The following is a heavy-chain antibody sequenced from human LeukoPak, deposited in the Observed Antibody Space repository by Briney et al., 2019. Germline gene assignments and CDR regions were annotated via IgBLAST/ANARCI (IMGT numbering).Heavy chain of an antibody. CDR2: VYYSVST. CDR3: ARGLLGDYVFRARARPDWCDP. J-gene: IGHJ5*02. Sequence: SETLSLTCTVSGGSITSYYWSWIWQPPGEGLERIGYVYYSVSTNYNTSLKSRVTISVDTSTNQFSLKLSSVTAADTAVYYCARGLLGDYVFRARARPDWCDPWGQGTLVTVSS. V-gene: IGHV4-59*01. CDR1: GGSITSYY. D-gene: IGHD4-17*01.